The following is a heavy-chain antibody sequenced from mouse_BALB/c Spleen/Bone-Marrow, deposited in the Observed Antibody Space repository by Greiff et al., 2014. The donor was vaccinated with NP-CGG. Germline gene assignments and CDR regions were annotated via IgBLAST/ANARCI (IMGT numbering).Heavy chain of an antibody. CDR1: GFTFSSFG. Sequence: VQLKESGGGLVQPGGSRKLSCAASGFTFSSFGMHWVRQAPEKGLEWVAYISSGSSTIYYADTVKGRFTISRDNPKNTLFLQMTSLRSEDTAMYYCAREKDYYGHWYFDVWGAGTTVTVSS. V-gene: IGHV5-17*02. D-gene: IGHD1-2*01. J-gene: IGHJ1*01. CDR2: ISSGSSTI. CDR3: AREKDYYGHWYFDV.